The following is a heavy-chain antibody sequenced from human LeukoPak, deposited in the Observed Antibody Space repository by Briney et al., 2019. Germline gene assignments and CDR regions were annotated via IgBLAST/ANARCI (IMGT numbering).Heavy chain of an antibody. Sequence: SETLSLTCAVSGYSLSSGYYWGWIRQPPGKGLEWIGSIYHSGSTYYNPSLKSRVTISVDTSKNQFSLQLSSVTAADTAVYYCARHKSSEWGAGDFDYWGQGTLVTVSS. D-gene: IGHD3-3*01. CDR1: GYSLSSGYY. J-gene: IGHJ4*02. CDR2: IYHSGST. CDR3: ARHKSSEWGAGDFDY. V-gene: IGHV4-38-2*01.